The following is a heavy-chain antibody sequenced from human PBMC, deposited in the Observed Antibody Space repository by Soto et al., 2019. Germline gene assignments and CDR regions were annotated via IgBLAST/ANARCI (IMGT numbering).Heavy chain of an antibody. Sequence: VASVKVSSKASRYTFTSYAMHWVRQAPGQRLEWMGWINAGNGNTKYSQKFQGRVTITRDTSASTAYMELSSLRSEDTAVYYCARVREWWGAFDIWGQGTMVTVS. J-gene: IGHJ3*02. CDR3: ARVREWWGAFDI. V-gene: IGHV1-3*01. D-gene: IGHD2-15*01. CDR1: RYTFTSYA. CDR2: INAGNGNT.